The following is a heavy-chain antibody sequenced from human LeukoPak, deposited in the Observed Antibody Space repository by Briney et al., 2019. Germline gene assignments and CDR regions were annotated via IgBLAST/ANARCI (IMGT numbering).Heavy chain of an antibody. Sequence: PSETLSLTCTVSGSSITGGYYWVWIRQPPGKGLEWVGSIYHRGSTYYNPSLKGRVTISVDTSKNQFSLKLSSVTAADTAVYYCARELIVGVMDYWGQGTLVTVSS. CDR1: GSSITGGYY. D-gene: IGHD1-26*01. CDR3: ARELIVGVMDY. J-gene: IGHJ4*02. CDR2: IYHRGST. V-gene: IGHV4-38-2*02.